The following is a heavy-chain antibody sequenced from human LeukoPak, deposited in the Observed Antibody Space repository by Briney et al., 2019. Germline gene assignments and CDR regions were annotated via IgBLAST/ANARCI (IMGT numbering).Heavy chain of an antibody. D-gene: IGHD2-2*01. V-gene: IGHV3-30*18. J-gene: IGHJ4*02. CDR1: GFTFSSYG. CDR2: ISYDGSNK. CDR3: AKSRYCSSTSCYGIDY. Sequence: PGRSLRLSCAASGFTFSSYGMHWVRQAPGKGLEWVAVISYDGSNKYYADSVKGRFTISRDNSKNTLYLQMNSLRAEDTAVYYCAKSRYCSSTSCYGIDYWGQGTLVTVSS.